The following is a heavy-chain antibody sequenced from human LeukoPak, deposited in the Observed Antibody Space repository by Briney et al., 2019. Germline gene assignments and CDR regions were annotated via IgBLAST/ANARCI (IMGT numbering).Heavy chain of an antibody. CDR3: ARAGLTVARDY. CDR2: MKQDGSEK. J-gene: IGHJ4*02. Sequence: GGSLRLSCAASGFTFSTYWMSWVRQAPGKGLEWVANMKQDGSEKYYVDSVKGRFSISRDNAKNSLYLQMNSLRADDTAVYYCARAGLTVARDYWGQGTLVTVSS. D-gene: IGHD6-19*01. CDR1: GFTFSTYW. V-gene: IGHV3-7*01.